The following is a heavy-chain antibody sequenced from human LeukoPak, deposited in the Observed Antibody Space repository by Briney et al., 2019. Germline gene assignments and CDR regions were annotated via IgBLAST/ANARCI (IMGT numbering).Heavy chain of an antibody. CDR3: ARFLSLAAFDI. J-gene: IGHJ3*02. Sequence: SETLSLTCTVSGGSISSHYWSWIRQPPGKGLEWIGYIYTGGSTNYNPSLKSRVTISVDTSKNQFSLNLSSVTAADTAVYYCARFLSLAAFDIWGQGTMVILSS. CDR2: IYTGGST. D-gene: IGHD2/OR15-2a*01. V-gene: IGHV4-4*09. CDR1: GGSISSHY.